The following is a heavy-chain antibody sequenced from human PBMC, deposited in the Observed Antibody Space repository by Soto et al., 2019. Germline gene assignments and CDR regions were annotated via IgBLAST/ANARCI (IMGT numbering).Heavy chain of an antibody. D-gene: IGHD3-22*01. V-gene: IGHV2-5*01. CDR3: AHRQNSWRDYYDSSGSKGVFDY. Sequence: QITLKESGPTLVNPTQTLTLTCTFSGFSLSTSGVGVGWIRQPPGKALEWLALIYWNDDKRYSPSLKSRLTITKDTSKNQVVLRMTNMDPVDSATYYCAHRQNSWRDYYDSSGSKGVFDYWGQGTLVTVSS. CDR1: GFSLSTSGVG. J-gene: IGHJ4*02. CDR2: IYWNDDK.